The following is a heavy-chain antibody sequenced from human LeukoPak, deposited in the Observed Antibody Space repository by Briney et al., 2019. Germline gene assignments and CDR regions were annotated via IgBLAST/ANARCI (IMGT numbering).Heavy chain of an antibody. Sequence: SETLSLTCAVYGGSFSGYYWSWTRQPPGKGLEWIGEINHSGSTNYNPSLKSRVTISVDTSKNQFSLKLSSVTAADTAVYYCARGLSSLRFWEWLLRHDAFDIWGQGTMVTVSS. CDR2: INHSGST. V-gene: IGHV4-34*01. J-gene: IGHJ3*02. CDR3: ARGLSSLRFWEWLLRHDAFDI. D-gene: IGHD3-3*01. CDR1: GGSFSGYY.